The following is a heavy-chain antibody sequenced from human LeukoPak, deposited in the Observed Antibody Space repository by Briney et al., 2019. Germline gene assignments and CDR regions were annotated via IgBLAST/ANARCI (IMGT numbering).Heavy chain of an antibody. Sequence: GGSLRLSCTASGFTFSSYVMSWVRQAPGKGLNWVSTISNNGVSTYYADSMKGRFTVSRDNSRNTLYLQMNSLRAEDTAVYYCAKDPEPYDFHYFDYWGQGTLVAVSS. J-gene: IGHJ4*02. CDR3: AKDPEPYDFHYFDY. V-gene: IGHV3-23*01. CDR2: ISNNGVST. D-gene: IGHD3-3*01. CDR1: GFTFSSYV.